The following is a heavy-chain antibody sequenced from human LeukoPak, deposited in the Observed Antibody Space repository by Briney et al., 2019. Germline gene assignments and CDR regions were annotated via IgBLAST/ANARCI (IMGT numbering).Heavy chain of an antibody. V-gene: IGHV1-69*05. CDR2: IIPIFGTA. CDR1: GGTFSSYA. D-gene: IGHD3-10*01. Sequence: SVKVSCKASGGTFSSYAISWVRQAPGQGLEWMGGIIPIFGTANYAQKFQGRVTMTRDTSTSTVYMELSSLRSEDTAVYYCARGGSSGSYYKATIWFDPWGQGTLVTVSS. J-gene: IGHJ5*02. CDR3: ARGGSSGSYYKATIWFDP.